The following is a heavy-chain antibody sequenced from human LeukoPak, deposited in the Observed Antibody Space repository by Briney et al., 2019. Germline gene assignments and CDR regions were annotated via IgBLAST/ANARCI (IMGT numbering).Heavy chain of an antibody. J-gene: IGHJ5*02. Sequence: PSETLSLTCTVSGGSISSGDYYWGWIRQPPGKGLEWIGYIYYSGSTSYNPSLKSRITISVDTSKNLFSLKLSSVTAADTAVYYCASSKRGAYNWFDPWGQGTLVTVSS. CDR1: GGSISSGDYY. V-gene: IGHV4-30-4*01. D-gene: IGHD2-2*01. CDR2: IYYSGST. CDR3: ASSKRGAYNWFDP.